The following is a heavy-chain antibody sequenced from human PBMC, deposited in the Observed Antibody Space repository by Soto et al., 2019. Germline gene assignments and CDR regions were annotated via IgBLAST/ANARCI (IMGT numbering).Heavy chain of an antibody. CDR2: MNTYNGGT. D-gene: IGHD3-10*01. CDR1: GYVLTIYG. CDR3: ARDPGAARGFDP. Sequence: QVQLVQSGAEVKKPGASVKVSCKASGYVLTIYGISWVRQAPGQGLEWMGWMNTYNGGTNYAPTVQGRVTMTTDTSTSTAYMELRSLRSDDTAVYYCARDPGAARGFDPWGQGTLVTVSS. J-gene: IGHJ5*02. V-gene: IGHV1-18*01.